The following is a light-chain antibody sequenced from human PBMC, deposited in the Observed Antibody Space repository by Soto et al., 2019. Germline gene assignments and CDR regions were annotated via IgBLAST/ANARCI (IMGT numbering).Light chain of an antibody. CDR3: QQYGSSRT. J-gene: IGKJ1*01. CDR2: GVS. V-gene: IGKV3-20*01. CDR1: QSVSNSY. Sequence: EIVLTQSPGTLSLSPGERATLSCRASQSVSNSYLAWYQQRPGQAPRLLIYGVSSRATGIPDRFSGSGSGTDFTLTISRLEPEDFAVYYCQQYGSSRTFGQGTKVEIK.